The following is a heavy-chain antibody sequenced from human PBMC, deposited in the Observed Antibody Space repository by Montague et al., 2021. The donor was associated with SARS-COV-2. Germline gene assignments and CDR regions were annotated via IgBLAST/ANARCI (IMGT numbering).Heavy chain of an antibody. CDR3: ARSQHCGSDCYFAY. CDR1: GYDFTRYW. V-gene: IGHV5-10-1*01. Sequence: QSGAEVKKSGESLRISCRGSGYDFTRYWISWVRQMPGKGLEWMGRINPADSQTNYSPSFQSQVTISVDKSITTAYLQWSSLKPSDTAIYYCARSQHCGSDCYFAYWGQGSLVTVSS. D-gene: IGHD2-21*02. CDR2: INPADSQT. J-gene: IGHJ4*02.